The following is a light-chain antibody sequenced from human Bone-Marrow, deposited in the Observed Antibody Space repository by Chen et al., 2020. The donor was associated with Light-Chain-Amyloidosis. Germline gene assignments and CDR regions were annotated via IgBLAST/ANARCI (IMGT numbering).Light chain of an antibody. V-gene: IGLV1-40*01. CDR2: GNS. CDR1: SSNIGAGYD. J-gene: IGLJ2*01. Sequence: QSVLTQPPSVSGAPGQRVTISCTGSSSNIGAGYDVHWYQKLPGTAPKLLIYGNSNRPSGVPDRFSGSKSGTSASLANTGLQAEDEADYYCQSYDSSLSGSHVVFGGGTKLTVL. CDR3: QSYDSSLSGSHVV.